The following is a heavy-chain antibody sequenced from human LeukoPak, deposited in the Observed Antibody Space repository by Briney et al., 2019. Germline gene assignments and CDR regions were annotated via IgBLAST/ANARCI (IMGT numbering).Heavy chain of an antibody. J-gene: IGHJ5*02. CDR2: INPSGGST. CDR3: ARLEIAAAGNRWFDP. Sequence: ASVKVSCKASGYTFTSYYMHWVRQAPGQGLEWMGIINPSGGSTSYAQKFQGRVTMTRDTSTSTVYMELSSLRSEDTAVYYCARLEIAAAGNRWFDPWGQGTLVTVSS. V-gene: IGHV1-46*01. D-gene: IGHD6-13*01. CDR1: GYTFTSYY.